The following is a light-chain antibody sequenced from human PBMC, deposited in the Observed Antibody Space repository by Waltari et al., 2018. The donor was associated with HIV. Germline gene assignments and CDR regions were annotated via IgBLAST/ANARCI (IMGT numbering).Light chain of an antibody. Sequence: TQSPSASGAPGQRVTLTCSPVTSNIASDSISCYQQVPGTAPKLLIFRGDQRPSGVPDRFSGSKSGASSSLAISGLQSDDEADYYCAAWTDIMSGWLFGGGTKLTVL. CDR3: AAWTDIMSGWL. CDR1: TSNIASDS. CDR2: RGD. J-gene: IGLJ3*02. V-gene: IGLV1-47*01.